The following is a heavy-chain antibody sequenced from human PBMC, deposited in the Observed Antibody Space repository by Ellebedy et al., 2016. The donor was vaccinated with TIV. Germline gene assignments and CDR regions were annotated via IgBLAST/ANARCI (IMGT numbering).Heavy chain of an antibody. CDR3: ARDPYGGVSYYVDY. CDR1: GYTFTGYY. Sequence: ASVKVSCKASGYTFTGYYVHWVRQAPGQGLEWVGRTNPKTGDTKYSQKFQGRLTMSWDTSINTAYMELSGLESDDTAVYFCARDPYGGVSYYVDYWGQGTLVTVSS. D-gene: IGHD4-23*01. CDR2: TNPKTGDT. J-gene: IGHJ4*02. V-gene: IGHV1-2*02.